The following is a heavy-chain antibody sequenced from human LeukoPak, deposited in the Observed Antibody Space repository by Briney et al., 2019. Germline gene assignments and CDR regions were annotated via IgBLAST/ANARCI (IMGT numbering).Heavy chain of an antibody. CDR2: VTASGAGT. V-gene: IGHV3-23*01. J-gene: IGHJ4*02. Sequence: GGSLRLSCAASGFTFDSYAMTWVRQAPGKGLEWVSTVTASGAGTYFADSVRGRFTISRDNSKNTLYLQLNSLRAEDTAIYYCANNGGVAVAGSFDNWGQGTLVTVPS. CDR3: ANNGGVAVAGSFDN. CDR1: GFTFDSYA. D-gene: IGHD6-19*01.